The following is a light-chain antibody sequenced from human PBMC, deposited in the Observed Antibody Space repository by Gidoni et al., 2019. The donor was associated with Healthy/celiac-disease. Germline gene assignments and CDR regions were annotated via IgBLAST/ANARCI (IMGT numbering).Light chain of an antibody. CDR1: QGISSY. V-gene: IGKV1-9*01. Sequence: DLQLTQSPSFLSASVGDRVTITCWASQGISSYLAWYQQKPGKAPKLLIYAESTLQSGVPSRFSDSGSGTEFTLTISSLQPEDFATYYCQQRNSYQWTFSQGTKVEIK. CDR3: QQRNSYQWT. CDR2: AES. J-gene: IGKJ1*01.